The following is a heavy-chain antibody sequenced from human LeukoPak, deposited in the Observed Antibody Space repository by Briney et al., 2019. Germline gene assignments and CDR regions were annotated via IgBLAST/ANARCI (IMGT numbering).Heavy chain of an antibody. CDR1: GGTFSSYA. J-gene: IGHJ4*02. CDR3: ARGIVGAFDY. CDR2: IIPIFGTA. D-gene: IGHD1-26*01. V-gene: IGHV1-69*05. Sequence: GASVKVSCKASGGTFSSYAISWVRQAPGQGLEWMGGIIPIFGTANYAQKFQGRVTIATDESTSTAYMELSSLRSEDTAVYYCARGIVGAFDYWGQGTLVTVSS.